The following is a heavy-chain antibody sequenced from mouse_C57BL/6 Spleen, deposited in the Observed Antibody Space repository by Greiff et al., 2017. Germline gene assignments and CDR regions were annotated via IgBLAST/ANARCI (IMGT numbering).Heavy chain of an antibody. CDR1: GFTFSSYT. CDR3: ARHVIYYDYDVGFAY. Sequence: EVQVVESGGGLVKPGGSLKLSCAASGFTFSSYTMSWVRQTPEKRLEWVATISGGGGNTYYPDSVKGRFTISRDSAKNTLYLQMSSLRSEDTALYYCARHVIYYDYDVGFAYWGQGTLVTVSA. D-gene: IGHD2-4*01. J-gene: IGHJ3*01. V-gene: IGHV5-9*01. CDR2: ISGGGGNT.